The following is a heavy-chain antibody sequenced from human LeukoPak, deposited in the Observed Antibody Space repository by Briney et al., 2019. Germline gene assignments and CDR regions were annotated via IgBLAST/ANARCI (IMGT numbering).Heavy chain of an antibody. CDR1: GGSISSYY. CDR3: ARAPGASYSHYYYMDV. CDR2: IYTSGST. D-gene: IGHD4-17*01. Sequence: SETLSLTCTVSGGSISSYYWSWIRQPAGKGLEWIGRIYTSGSTNYNPSLKSRVTMSVDTSKNQFSLKLSSVTAADTAVYYCARAPGASYSHYYYMDVWGKGTTVTVSS. V-gene: IGHV4-4*07. J-gene: IGHJ6*03.